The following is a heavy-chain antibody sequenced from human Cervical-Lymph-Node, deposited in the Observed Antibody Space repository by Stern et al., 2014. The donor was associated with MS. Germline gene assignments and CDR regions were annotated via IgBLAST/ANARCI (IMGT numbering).Heavy chain of an antibody. Sequence: QVQLQESGPGLVKPSQTLSLTCTVSGGSISTGSYYWSWIRQPAGKGLEWIGRVFTDGSTDYSPSLKSRVPISVDTSNNQFSLKLWSVAAADTAVYYCARLTSVAGVGYYFSSWGQGTRVTVSS. J-gene: IGHJ4*02. CDR3: ARLTSVAGVGYYFSS. D-gene: IGHD6-19*01. V-gene: IGHV4-61*02. CDR1: GGSISTGSYY. CDR2: VFTDGST.